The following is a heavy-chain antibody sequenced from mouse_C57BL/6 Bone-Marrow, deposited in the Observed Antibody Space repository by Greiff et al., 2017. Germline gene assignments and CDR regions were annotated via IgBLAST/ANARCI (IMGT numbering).Heavy chain of an antibody. V-gene: IGHV1-85*01. J-gene: IGHJ1*03. Sequence: VQLQESGPELVKPGASVKLSCKASGYTFTSYDINWVKQRPGQGLEWIGWIYPRDGSTKYNEKFKGKATLTVDTSSSTAYMELHSLTSEDSAVYFCARLEFDGSIGDWYFDVWGTGTTVTVSS. CDR3: ARLEFDGSIGDWYFDV. CDR2: IYPRDGST. D-gene: IGHD1-1*01. CDR1: GYTFTSYD.